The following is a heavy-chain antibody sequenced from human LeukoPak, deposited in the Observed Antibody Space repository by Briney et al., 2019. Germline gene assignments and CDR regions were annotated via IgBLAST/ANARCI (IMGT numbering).Heavy chain of an antibody. D-gene: IGHD2-21*02. CDR3: AKGVYCGGDCYWFDY. CDR2: ISGSGGST. CDR1: GFTFSSYA. Sequence: PGGSLRLSCVASGFTFSSYAMSWVRQAPGKGLEWASAISGSGGSTYYADSVKGRFAISRDNSKNTLYLQMNSLRAEDTAVYYCAKGVYCGGDCYWFDYWGQGTLVTVSS. J-gene: IGHJ4*02. V-gene: IGHV3-23*01.